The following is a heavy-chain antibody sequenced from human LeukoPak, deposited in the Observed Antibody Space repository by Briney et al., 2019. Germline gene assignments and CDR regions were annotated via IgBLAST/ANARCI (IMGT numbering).Heavy chain of an antibody. Sequence: SETLSLTCAVYGGSFSGYYWSWIRQPPGKGLEWIGEINHSGSTNYNPSLKSRVTISVDTSKNQFSLKLSSVTAADTAVYYCARGRYYYGSGSYFWNGMDVWGQGTTVTVSS. CDR1: GGSFSGYY. CDR3: ARGRYYYGSGSYFWNGMDV. CDR2: INHSGST. D-gene: IGHD3-10*01. V-gene: IGHV4-34*01. J-gene: IGHJ6*02.